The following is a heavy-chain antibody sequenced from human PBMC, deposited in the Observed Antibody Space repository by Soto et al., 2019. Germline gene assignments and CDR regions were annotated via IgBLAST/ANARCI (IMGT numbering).Heavy chain of an antibody. Sequence: QVQLVESGGGVVQPGRSLRLSCAASGFTFSSYAMHWVRQAPGKGLEWVAVISYDGSNKYYADSVKGRLTISRDNYKNTLDLHMNSLIAEDTAVYYCSRDRGGYPPASFDYWGQGTLVTVSS. CDR1: GFTFSSYA. J-gene: IGHJ4*02. CDR3: SRDRGGYPPASFDY. D-gene: IGHD5-18*01. CDR2: ISYDGSNK. V-gene: IGHV3-30-3*01.